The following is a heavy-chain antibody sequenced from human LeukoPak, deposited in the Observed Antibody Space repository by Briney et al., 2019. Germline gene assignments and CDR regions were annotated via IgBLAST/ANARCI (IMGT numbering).Heavy chain of an antibody. V-gene: IGHV1-69*13. CDR1: GGTFSSYA. CDR2: IIPIFGTA. Sequence: ASVKVSCKASGGTFSSYAISWVRQAPGQGLEWMGGIIPIFGTANYAQKFQGRVTITADGSTSTAYMELSSLRSEDTAVYYCARCYAPDAFDIWGQGTMVTVSS. CDR3: ARCYAPDAFDI. D-gene: IGHD2-2*01. J-gene: IGHJ3*02.